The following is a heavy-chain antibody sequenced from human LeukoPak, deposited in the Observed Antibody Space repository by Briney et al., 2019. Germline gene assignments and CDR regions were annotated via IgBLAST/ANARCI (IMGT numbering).Heavy chain of an antibody. J-gene: IGHJ4*02. CDR2: TYYRSNWFN. CDR1: GDSVFSNNVA. CDR3: AREDRLGHFDY. Sequence: SQTLSLTCAISGDSVFSNNVAWNWIRQSPSRGLEWLGRTYYRSNWFNEYAVSMKGRVIINPVTSKSQFSLQLNSMTPEDTAVYYCAREDRLGHFDYWGQGTLVTVSS. V-gene: IGHV6-1*01.